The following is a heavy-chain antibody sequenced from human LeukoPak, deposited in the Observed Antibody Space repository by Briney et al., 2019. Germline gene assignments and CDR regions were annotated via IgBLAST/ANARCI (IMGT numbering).Heavy chain of an antibody. D-gene: IGHD2-15*01. J-gene: IGHJ4*02. CDR3: AREGYCSGGSCYGDLDY. CDR1: GFPFSSFE. V-gene: IGHV3-48*03. CDR2: LSSSGSTI. Sequence: GSLRLSCAASGFPFSSFEMNWVRQAPGKGPGWVSYLSSSGSTIYYADSVKGRFTISRDNAKNSLYLQMNSLRAEDTAVYYCAREGYCSGGSCYGDLDYWGQGTLVTVSS.